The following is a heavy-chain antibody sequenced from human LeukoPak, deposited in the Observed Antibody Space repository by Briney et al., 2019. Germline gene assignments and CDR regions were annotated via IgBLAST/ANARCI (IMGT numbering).Heavy chain of an antibody. CDR3: ARGVGVRSFFDY. J-gene: IGHJ4*02. CDR1: GGSISSYY. CDR2: IYYSGST. V-gene: IGHV4-59*08. Sequence: PSETLSLTCTVSGGSISSYYWSWIRQPPGKGLEWIGYIYYSGSTNYNPSPKSRVTISVDTSKNQFSLKLSSVTAADTAVYYCARGVGVRSFFDYWGQGTLVTVSS. D-gene: IGHD3-10*01.